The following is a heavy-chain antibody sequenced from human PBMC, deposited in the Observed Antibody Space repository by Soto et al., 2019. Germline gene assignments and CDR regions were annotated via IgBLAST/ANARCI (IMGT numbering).Heavy chain of an antibody. CDR1: GFTFSSYG. D-gene: IGHD1-26*01. CDR2: IWYDGSNK. Sequence: QVQLVESGGGVVQPGRSLRLSCAASGFTFSSYGMHWVRQAPGKRLEWVAVIWYDGSNKYYADSVKGRFTISRDNSKNTLYLQMNSLRAEDTAVYYCARDRVGATNYFDYWGQGTLVTVSS. V-gene: IGHV3-33*01. J-gene: IGHJ4*02. CDR3: ARDRVGATNYFDY.